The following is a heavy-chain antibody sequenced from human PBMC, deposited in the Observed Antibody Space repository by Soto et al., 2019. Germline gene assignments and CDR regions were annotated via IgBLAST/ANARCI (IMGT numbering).Heavy chain of an antibody. V-gene: IGHV4-31*03. Sequence: PSETLSLTCTVSGGSISSGGYYWSWIRQHPGKGLEWIGYIYYSGSTYYNPSLKSRVTISVDTSKNQFSLKLSSVTAADTAVYYCARDGELTPGSYYMDVWGKGTTVTVSS. J-gene: IGHJ6*03. CDR2: IYYSGST. CDR3: ARDGELTPGSYYMDV. D-gene: IGHD2-21*01. CDR1: GGSISSGGYY.